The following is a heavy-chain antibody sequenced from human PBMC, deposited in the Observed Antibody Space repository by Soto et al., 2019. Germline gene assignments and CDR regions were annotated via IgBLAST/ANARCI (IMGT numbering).Heavy chain of an antibody. CDR2: INWNSGSI. V-gene: IGHV3-9*01. CDR3: IKDITPTATSRPGAFET. Sequence: EVQVVESGGGLVQPGRSLRLSCAASGFIFDDYAMHWVRQAPGKGLEWVAGINWNSGSIGYAASVQGRFTISRDNANNALYLQMNSLRGDDTALYYCIKDITPTATSRPGAFETWGQGTMVTVSS. D-gene: IGHD3-16*01. CDR1: GFIFDDYA. J-gene: IGHJ3*02.